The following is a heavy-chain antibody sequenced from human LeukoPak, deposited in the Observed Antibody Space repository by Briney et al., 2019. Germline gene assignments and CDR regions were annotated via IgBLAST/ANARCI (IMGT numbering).Heavy chain of an antibody. J-gene: IGHJ3*02. V-gene: IGHV1-2*04. D-gene: IGHD3-9*01. CDR1: GYTFTGYY. Sequence: ASVKVSCKASGYTFTGYYMHWVRQAPGQGLEWMGWINPNSGGTNYAQKFQGWVTMTRDTSISTAYMELSSLRSEDTAVYYCARGKSMRYFDWSPWDAFDIWGQGTMVTVSS. CDR2: INPNSGGT. CDR3: ARGKSMRYFDWSPWDAFDI.